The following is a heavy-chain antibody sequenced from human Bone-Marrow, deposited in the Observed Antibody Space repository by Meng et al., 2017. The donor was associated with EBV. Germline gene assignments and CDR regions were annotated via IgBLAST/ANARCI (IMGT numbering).Heavy chain of an antibody. J-gene: IGHJ4*02. CDR3: AKDLGRVVVIKVFDY. Sequence: QVQLVESXXGXVQLGXXLXXXXXXSGFTFSSYGMHWVRQAPGKGLEWVAVISYDGSNKYYADSVKGRFTISRDNSKNTLYLQMNSLRAEDTAVYYCAKDLGRVVVIKVFDYWGQGTLVTVSS. CDR1: GFTFSSYG. V-gene: IGHV3-30*18. CDR2: ISYDGSNK. D-gene: IGHD3-22*01.